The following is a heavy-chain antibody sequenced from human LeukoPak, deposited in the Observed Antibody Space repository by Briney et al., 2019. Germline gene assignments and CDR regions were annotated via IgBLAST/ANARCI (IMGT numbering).Heavy chain of an antibody. J-gene: IGHJ4*02. CDR3: AKGALILIAAAVPNYFDY. Sequence: GGSLRLSCVVSGSTFSNYWMHWVRQAPGKGLVWVSRINPDGSRTDYADSVAGRFTISRDNAKNTLYLQMNSLRVEDTAVYYCAKGALILIAAAVPNYFDYWGQGTLVTVSS. D-gene: IGHD6-13*01. CDR1: GSTFSNYW. CDR2: INPDGSRT. V-gene: IGHV3-74*01.